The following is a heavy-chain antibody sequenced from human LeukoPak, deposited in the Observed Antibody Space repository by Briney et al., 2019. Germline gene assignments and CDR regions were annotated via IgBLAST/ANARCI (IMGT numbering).Heavy chain of an antibody. CDR2: INPNSGGT. CDR3: ARDQKIVVVTAILDY. Sequence: ASVKVSCKASGYTFTGYYMHWVRQAPGQGLEWMGRINPNSGGTNYAQKFQGRVTMTRDTSISTAYMELSRLRSEDTAVYYCARDQKIVVVTAILDYWGQGTLVTVSS. D-gene: IGHD2-21*02. CDR1: GYTFTGYY. V-gene: IGHV1-2*06. J-gene: IGHJ4*02.